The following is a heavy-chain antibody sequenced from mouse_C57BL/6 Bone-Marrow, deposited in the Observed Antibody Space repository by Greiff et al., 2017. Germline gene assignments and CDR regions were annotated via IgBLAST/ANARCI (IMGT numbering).Heavy chain of an antibody. V-gene: IGHV5-9*01. CDR3: SRQVTTVLATKYFDV. CDR2: ISGGGGNT. J-gene: IGHJ1*03. CDR1: GFTFSSYT. Sequence: EVKVVESGGGLVKPGGSLKLSCAASGFTFSSYTMSWVRQTPEKRLQWVAAISGGGGNTYYPVSVKGRFTISRDNDKNILYLQMSSLRSEDTALYYCSRQVTTVLATKYFDVGGTGTTVTVSS. D-gene: IGHD1-1*01.